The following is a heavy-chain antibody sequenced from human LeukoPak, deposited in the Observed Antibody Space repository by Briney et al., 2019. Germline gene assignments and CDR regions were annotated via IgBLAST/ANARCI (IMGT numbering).Heavy chain of an antibody. D-gene: IGHD3-22*01. Sequence: GGSLRLSCAASGFTFSSYGMHWVRQAPGKGLEWVAVISYDGSNKYYADSVKGRFTISRDNSKNTLYLQMNSLRAEDTAVYYCAGGYYDSSGYLPDYWGQGTLVTVSS. CDR2: ISYDGSNK. CDR1: GFTFSSYG. J-gene: IGHJ4*02. V-gene: IGHV3-30*03. CDR3: AGGYYDSSGYLPDY.